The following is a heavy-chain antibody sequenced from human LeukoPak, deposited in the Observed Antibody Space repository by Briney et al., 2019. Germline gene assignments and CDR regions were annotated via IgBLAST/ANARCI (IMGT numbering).Heavy chain of an antibody. J-gene: IGHJ4*02. CDR2: IYYSGST. CDR3: AGASYDSSGVR. CDR1: GGSISSYY. V-gene: IGHV4-59*01. D-gene: IGHD3-22*01. Sequence: KASETLSLTCTVSGGSISSYYWSWIRQPPGKGLEWIGYIYYSGSTNYNPSLKSRVTISVDTSKNQFSLKLSSVTAADTAVYYCAGASYDSSGVRWGQGTLVTVSS.